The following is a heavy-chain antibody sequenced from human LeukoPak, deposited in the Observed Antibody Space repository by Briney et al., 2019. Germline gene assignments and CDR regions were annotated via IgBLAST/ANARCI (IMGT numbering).Heavy chain of an antibody. CDR3: ARDGSSGWPLKGAFDM. CDR2: IKQDGSEK. V-gene: IGHV3-7*01. Sequence: GGSLRLSCAASGFTFSSYWMSWVRQAPGKGLEWVANIKQDGSEKYYVDSVKGRFTFSRDNAKNSLYLQMNSLRAEDTAVYYCARDGSSGWPLKGAFDMWGQGTMVTVSA. D-gene: IGHD6-19*01. CDR1: GFTFSSYW. J-gene: IGHJ3*02.